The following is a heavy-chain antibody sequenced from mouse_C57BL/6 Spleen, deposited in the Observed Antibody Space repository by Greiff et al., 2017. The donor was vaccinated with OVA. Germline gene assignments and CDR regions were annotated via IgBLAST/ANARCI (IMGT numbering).Heavy chain of an antibody. CDR3: ARMDSDYYGSSSLDY. CDR2: IWTGGGT. V-gene: IGHV2-9-1*01. CDR1: GFSLTSYA. Sequence: VKLMESGPGLVAPSQSLSITCTVSGFSLTSYAISWVRQPPGKGLEWLGVIWTGGGTNYNSALKSRLSISKDNSKSQVFLKMNSLQTDDTARYYCARMDSDYYGSSSLDYWGQGTTLTVSS. D-gene: IGHD1-1*01. J-gene: IGHJ2*01.